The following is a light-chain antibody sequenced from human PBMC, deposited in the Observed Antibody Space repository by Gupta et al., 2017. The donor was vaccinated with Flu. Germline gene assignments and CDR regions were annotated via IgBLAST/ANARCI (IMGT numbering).Light chain of an antibody. V-gene: IGLV1-40*01. Sequence: QSVLTPPPPLSGAPGQRVPTSCPVVSPNIGAGYDVHWYQQLPGTAPKLLIYVNSKRPSGVPDRFSGSTSGTSAAMGISGVQAEDEADYNCQSYDSSLIGWVFGGGTKLTVL. J-gene: IGLJ3*02. CDR3: QSYDSSLIGWV. CDR2: VNS. CDR1: SPNIGAGYD.